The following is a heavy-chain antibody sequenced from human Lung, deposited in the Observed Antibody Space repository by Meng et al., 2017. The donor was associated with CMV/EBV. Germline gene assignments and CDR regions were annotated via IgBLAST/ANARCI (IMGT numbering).Heavy chain of an antibody. V-gene: IGHV4-59*11. D-gene: IGHD3-10*01. CDR1: GGSITSHY. J-gene: IGHJ6*02. CDR2: IYYSGST. Sequence: GSLRLXCTVTGGSITSHYWNWIRQPPGKGLEWIGYIYYSGSTNYNPSLKSRVTTSVDTSKNQFSLKLSSVTAADTAVYYCARDAMVRGVVHLGGGMDVWXQGTTVTVSS. CDR3: ARDAMVRGVVHLGGGMDV.